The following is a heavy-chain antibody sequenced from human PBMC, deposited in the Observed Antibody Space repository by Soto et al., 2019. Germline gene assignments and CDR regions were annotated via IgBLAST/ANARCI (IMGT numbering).Heavy chain of an antibody. Sequence: QITLNESGPTVVRPTEPLTLTCRFSGFSLTTSGVGVGWMRQSPGKAPEWLALIYWDDDKRYSASLKSRLTITKDTSKNQVVLTVSDLDPTDTATYYCAHRVLRTVFGLVTTSAIYFDFWGQGTPVAVSS. CDR3: AHRVLRTVFGLVTTSAIYFDF. CDR2: IYWDDDK. CDR1: GFSLTTSGVG. V-gene: IGHV2-5*02. D-gene: IGHD3-3*01. J-gene: IGHJ4*02.